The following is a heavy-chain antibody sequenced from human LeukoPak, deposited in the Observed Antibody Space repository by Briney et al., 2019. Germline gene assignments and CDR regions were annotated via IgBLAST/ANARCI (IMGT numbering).Heavy chain of an antibody. CDR3: ARHFGDGSGSRSRWFDP. Sequence: GGSLRLSCAGSGFSFSGFSMNWVRQAPGKGLEWVSSISRDSIYIYYTDSVQGRFTSTRDNAKNSLYLQMNSLRAEDTAVYYCARHFGDGSGSRSRWFDPWGLGTLVSVSS. D-gene: IGHD3-22*01. V-gene: IGHV3-21*01. CDR2: ISRDSIYI. J-gene: IGHJ5*02. CDR1: GFSFSGFS.